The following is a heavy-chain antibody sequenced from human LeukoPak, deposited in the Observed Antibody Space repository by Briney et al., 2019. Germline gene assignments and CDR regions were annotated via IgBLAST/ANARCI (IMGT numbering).Heavy chain of an antibody. D-gene: IGHD7-27*01. Sequence: SQTLSLTCPISGDSVSSNSAAWNWIRQSPSRGLVWLGRTYYRSKWYNDYAVSVKSRITINPDTSKNQYSLQLNSVTPEDTAVYYCARVLPQYPGEIIAIDYWGQGTLVTVSS. CDR2: TYYRSKWYN. CDR1: GDSVSSNSAA. CDR3: ARVLPQYPGEIIAIDY. V-gene: IGHV6-1*01. J-gene: IGHJ4*02.